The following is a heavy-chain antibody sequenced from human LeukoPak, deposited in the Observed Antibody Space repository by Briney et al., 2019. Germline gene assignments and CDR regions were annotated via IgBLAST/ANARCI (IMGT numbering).Heavy chain of an antibody. CDR1: GGSISSGDYY. D-gene: IGHD3-22*01. CDR3: ARVKYYYDSRGPYYYYYGMDV. CDR2: IYYSGST. V-gene: IGHV4-61*08. Sequence: SETLSLTCTVSGGSISSGDYYWSWIRQPPGTGLEWIGYIYYSGSTNYNPSLKSRVTISVDTSKNQFSLKLSSVTAADTAVYYCARVKYYYDSRGPYYYYYGMDVWGQGTTVTVSS. J-gene: IGHJ6*02.